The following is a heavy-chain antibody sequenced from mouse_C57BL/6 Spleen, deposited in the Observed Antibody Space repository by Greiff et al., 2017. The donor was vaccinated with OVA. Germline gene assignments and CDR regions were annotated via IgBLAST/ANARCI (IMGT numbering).Heavy chain of an antibody. CDR2: INPYNGDT. Sequence: VQLKESGPELVKPGDSVKISCKASGYSFTGYFMNWVMQSHGKSLEWIGRINPYNGDTFYNQKFKGKATLTVDKSSSTAHMELRSLTSEDSAVYYCARQIPERYFDVWGTGTTVTVSS. J-gene: IGHJ1*03. CDR3: ARQIPERYFDV. CDR1: GYSFTGYF. V-gene: IGHV1-20*01.